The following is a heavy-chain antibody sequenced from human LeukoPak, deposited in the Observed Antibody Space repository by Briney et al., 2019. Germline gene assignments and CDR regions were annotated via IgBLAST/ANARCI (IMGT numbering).Heavy chain of an antibody. J-gene: IGHJ6*02. Sequence: GGSLRLPCAASGFTFSSYAMSWVRQAPGKGLEWVSAISGSGGSTYYADSVKGRFTISRDNSQTTVGLQMNSLTVEDTAKYYCARISSLTPTYWYGLDVWGQGSTGTVSS. D-gene: IGHD3-9*01. CDR3: ARISSLTPTYWYGLDV. CDR2: ISGSGGST. V-gene: IGHV3-23*01. CDR1: GFTFSSYA.